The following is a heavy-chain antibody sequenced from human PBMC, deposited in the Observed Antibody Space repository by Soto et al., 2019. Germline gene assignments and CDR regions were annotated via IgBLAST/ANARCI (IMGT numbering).Heavy chain of an antibody. CDR3: TRDEAGYCSSTSCYADPTFDI. CDR1: GFTFGDYA. D-gene: IGHD2-2*01. V-gene: IGHV3-49*03. CDR2: IRSKAYGGTT. Sequence: GGSLRLSCTASGFTFGDYAMGWFRQAPGKGLEWVGFIRSKAYGGTTEYAASVKGGFTISRDDYKSIAYLQMKSLKTEDTAVYYCTRDEAGYCSSTSCYADPTFDIWGQGTMVTVSS. J-gene: IGHJ3*02.